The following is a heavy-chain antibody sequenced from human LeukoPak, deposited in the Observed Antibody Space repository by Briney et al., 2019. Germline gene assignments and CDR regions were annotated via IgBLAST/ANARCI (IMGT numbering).Heavy chain of an antibody. CDR1: GYTFTSYA. J-gene: IGHJ4*02. D-gene: IGHD5-12*01. CDR3: AAYGGYVPRPFDY. CDR2: INAGNGNT. V-gene: IGHV1-3*01. Sequence: ASVKVSCKASGYTFTSYAMHWVRQAPGQRLEWMGWINAGNGNTKYSQKFQGRVTITRDTSTSTAYMELSSLRSEDTAVYYCAAYGGYVPRPFDYWGQGTLVTVSS.